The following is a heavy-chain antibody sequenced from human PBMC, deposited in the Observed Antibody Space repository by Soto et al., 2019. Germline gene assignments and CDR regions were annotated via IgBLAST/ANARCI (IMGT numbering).Heavy chain of an antibody. J-gene: IGHJ4*02. V-gene: IGHV3-30*18. Sequence: QVQLAESGGGVVQPGRSLRLSCAASGFTFSSYGMHWVRQAPGKGLEWVTVISYDGSNKYYVDSVKGRFTISRDNSENTLYLEINSLRAEDTAVYYCAKDRHDYSNYFDHWGQGTLVTVSS. CDR2: ISYDGSNK. CDR3: AKDRHDYSNYFDH. D-gene: IGHD4-4*01. CDR1: GFTFSSYG.